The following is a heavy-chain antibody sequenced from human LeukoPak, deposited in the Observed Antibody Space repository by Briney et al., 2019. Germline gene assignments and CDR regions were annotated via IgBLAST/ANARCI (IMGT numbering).Heavy chain of an antibody. J-gene: IGHJ4*02. CDR3: ARINGLPDY. Sequence: ASVKVSCKPSGYTFTSYDINWVPQAPGQGVEWMGWINPKSGNTGYAQKFQGKVTMTRDMSISTAYMEVSSLTFEDTAIYYCARINGLPDYWGQGTLVTGSS. D-gene: IGHD2-8*01. V-gene: IGHV1-8*01. CDR1: GYTFTSYD. CDR2: INPKSGNT.